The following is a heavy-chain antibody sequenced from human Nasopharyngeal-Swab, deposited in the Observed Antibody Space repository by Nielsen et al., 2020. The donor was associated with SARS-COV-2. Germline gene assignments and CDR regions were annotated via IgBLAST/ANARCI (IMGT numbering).Heavy chain of an antibody. V-gene: IGHV3-21*01. J-gene: IGHJ4*02. D-gene: IGHD4-23*01. CDR1: GFTFSSYS. Sequence: GESLKISCAASGFTFSSYSMNWVRQAPGKGLEWVSSISSSSSYIYYADSVKGRFTISRDNAKNSLYLQMKSLRAEDTAVYYCARGGNYGYWGQGTLVTVSS. CDR3: ARGGNYGY. CDR2: ISSSSSYI.